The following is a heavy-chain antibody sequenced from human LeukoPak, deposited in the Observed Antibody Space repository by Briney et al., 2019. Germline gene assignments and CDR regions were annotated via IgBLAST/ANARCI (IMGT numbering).Heavy chain of an antibody. CDR2: INPNSGGT. CDR3: AREGYIVVVPAARGFDY. V-gene: IGHV1-2*02. D-gene: IGHD2-2*01. CDR1: GYTFTGYY. J-gene: IGHJ4*02. Sequence: ASVTVSCKASGYTFTGYYMHWVRQAPGQGLEWMGWINPNSGGTNYAQKSQGRVTMTRDTAISTAYMELSRLRSDDTAVYYCAREGYIVVVPAARGFDYWGQGTLVTVSS.